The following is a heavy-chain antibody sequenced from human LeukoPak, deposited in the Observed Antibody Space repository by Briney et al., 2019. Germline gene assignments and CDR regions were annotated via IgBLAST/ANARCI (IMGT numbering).Heavy chain of an antibody. CDR1: GYTFTGYY. CDR3: AREVGATQWGYYFDY. J-gene: IGHJ4*02. CDR2: INAGNGNT. D-gene: IGHD1-26*01. V-gene: IGHV1/OR15-3*02. Sequence: ASVKVSCKASGYTFTGYYMHWVRQAPGQGLEWMGWINAGNGNTKYSQKFQGRVTITADESTSTAYMELSSLRSEDTAVYYCAREVGATQWGYYFDYWGQGTLVTVSS.